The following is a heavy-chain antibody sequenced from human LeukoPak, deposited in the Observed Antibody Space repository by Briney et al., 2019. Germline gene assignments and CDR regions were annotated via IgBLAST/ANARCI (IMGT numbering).Heavy chain of an antibody. J-gene: IGHJ4*02. CDR2: ISSSSSYT. Sequence: GGSLRLSCAASGFTFSDYHMSWIRQAPGKGLECVSYISSSSSYTNYADSVKGRFTISRDNAKNSLYLQMNSLRGEDTAVYYCARTYETSGYYTPLLGYWGQGTLATVSS. CDR3: ARTYETSGYYTPLLGY. D-gene: IGHD3-22*01. CDR1: GFTFSDYH. V-gene: IGHV3-11*06.